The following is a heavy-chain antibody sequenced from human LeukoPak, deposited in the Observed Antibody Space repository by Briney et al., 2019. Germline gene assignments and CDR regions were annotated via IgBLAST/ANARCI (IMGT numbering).Heavy chain of an antibody. CDR2: IYYSGST. J-gene: IGHJ5*02. V-gene: IGHV4-59*01. CDR1: GGSISSYY. CDR3: ARGSRTPSNWFDP. Sequence: PLETLSLTCTVSGGSISSYYWSWIRQPPGKGLEWIGYIYYSGSTNYNPSLKSRVTISVDTSKNQFSLKLSSVTAADTAVYYCARGSRTPSNWFDPWGQGTLVTVSS.